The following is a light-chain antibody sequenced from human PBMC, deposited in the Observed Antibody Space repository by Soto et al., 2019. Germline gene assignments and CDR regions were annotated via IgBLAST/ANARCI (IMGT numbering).Light chain of an antibody. CDR1: DSNIGSNY. J-gene: IGLJ3*02. CDR3: AAWDDSLRIWV. Sequence: QSVLTQPPSASGTPGQRVTISCSGIDSNIGSNYVYWYLQIPGTAPTLLIYRNNQRPSGVPDRFSGSKSGTSASLAISGLRSEDEADYYCAAWDDSLRIWVFGGGTKVTV. CDR2: RNN. V-gene: IGLV1-47*01.